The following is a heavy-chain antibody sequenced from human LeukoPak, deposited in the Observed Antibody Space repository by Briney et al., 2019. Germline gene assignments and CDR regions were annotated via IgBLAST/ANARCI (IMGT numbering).Heavy chain of an antibody. Sequence: GGSLRLSCAASRFTISSYAMSWVRQAPGKGLEWVANIKHDGSEKYSVDSVKSRFTISRDNAKNSLYLQMNSLRAEDTAVYYCARDGGIYLGDAFDIWGQGTLVTVSS. CDR1: RFTISSYA. CDR2: IKHDGSEK. CDR3: ARDGGIYLGDAFDI. D-gene: IGHD1-26*01. J-gene: IGHJ3*02. V-gene: IGHV3-7*01.